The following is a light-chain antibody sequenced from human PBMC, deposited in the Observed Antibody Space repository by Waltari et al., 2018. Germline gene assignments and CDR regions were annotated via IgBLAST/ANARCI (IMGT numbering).Light chain of an antibody. CDR1: TSDVGGYNL. Sequence: QSALTQPASVSGSPGQSITISCTGSTSDVGGYNLVSWYRQFLNKAPQLIIYEGTRRPSGVSSRFSASKSGNTASLTISGLQAEDEALYFCSSYARSDNSVLFGGGTQLSVL. J-gene: IGLJ2*01. CDR3: SSYARSDNSVL. V-gene: IGLV2-23*01. CDR2: EGT.